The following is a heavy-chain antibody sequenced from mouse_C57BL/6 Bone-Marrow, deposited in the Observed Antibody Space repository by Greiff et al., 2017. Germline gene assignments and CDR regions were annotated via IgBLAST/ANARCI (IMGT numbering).Heavy chain of an antibody. CDR3: ARDPDYYGSSYGWYFDV. CDR2: ISYSGTT. V-gene: IGHV3-1*01. D-gene: IGHD1-1*01. J-gene: IGHJ1*03. CDR1: GYSITSGYD. Sequence: EVQLQESGPGMVKPSQSLSLTCTVTGYSITSGYDWHWIRHFPGNKLEWMGYISYSGTTNYNPSLKSRISITHATSKNHFFLKMNSVTTEDTATYYCARDPDYYGSSYGWYFDVWGTGTTVTVSS.